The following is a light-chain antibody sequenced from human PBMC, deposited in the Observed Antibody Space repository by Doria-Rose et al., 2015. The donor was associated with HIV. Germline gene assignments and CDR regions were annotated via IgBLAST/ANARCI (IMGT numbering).Light chain of an antibody. Sequence: EIVLTQSPLSLPVTPGEPASISCRSSQSLLYSNGYNYLDWYLQKPGQSPQLLIYLGSNRASGVPGRFSGSGSGTDFTLKISRVEAEDVGVYYCMQARQTPITFGQGTRLEI. J-gene: IGKJ5*01. CDR2: LGS. CDR1: QSLLYSNGYNY. CDR3: MQARQTPIT. V-gene: IGKV2-28*01.